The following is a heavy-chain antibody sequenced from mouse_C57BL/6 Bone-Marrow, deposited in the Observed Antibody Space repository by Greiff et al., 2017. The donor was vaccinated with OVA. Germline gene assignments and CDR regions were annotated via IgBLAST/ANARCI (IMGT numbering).Heavy chain of an antibody. CDR1: GYTFTDYE. J-gene: IGHJ2*01. D-gene: IGHD2-4*01. V-gene: IGHV1-15*01. CDR2: IDPETGGT. Sequence: QVQLQQSGAELVRPGASVTLSCKASGYTFTDYEMHWVKQTPVHGLEWIGAIDPETGGTAYNQKFKGKAILTADKSSSTAYMELRSLTSEDSAVYYCTRRDYDYDVGFDYWGQGTTLTVSS. CDR3: TRRDYDYDVGFDY.